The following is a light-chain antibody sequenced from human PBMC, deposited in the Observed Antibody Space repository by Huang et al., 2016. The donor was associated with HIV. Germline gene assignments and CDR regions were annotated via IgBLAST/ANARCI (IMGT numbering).Light chain of an antibody. J-gene: IGKJ1*01. CDR2: GAS. Sequence: EIVMTQSPGTLSLAPGERATLSCRPSQSVSSNLAWYQHKPGQAPRLLIYGASTRATGVPARFSGSGSGTEFTLTISSLQSDDFVVYYCQQYQDWPRTFGQGTKAEIK. V-gene: IGKV3-15*01. CDR3: QQYQDWPRT. CDR1: QSVSSN.